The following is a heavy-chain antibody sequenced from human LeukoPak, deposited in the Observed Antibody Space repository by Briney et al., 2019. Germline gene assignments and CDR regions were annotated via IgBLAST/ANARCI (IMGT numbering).Heavy chain of an antibody. CDR3: ASSYYIAAAGMSWFDP. CDR1: DYSISSGYY. Sequence: SETLSLTCTVSDYSISSGYYWGWIRRSPGKGLEWIGYIYYSGSTNYNPSLKSRVTISVDTSKNHFSLKLSSVTAADTAVYYCASSYYIAAAGMSWFDPWGQGTLVTVSS. J-gene: IGHJ5*02. CDR2: IYYSGST. V-gene: IGHV4-61*01. D-gene: IGHD6-13*01.